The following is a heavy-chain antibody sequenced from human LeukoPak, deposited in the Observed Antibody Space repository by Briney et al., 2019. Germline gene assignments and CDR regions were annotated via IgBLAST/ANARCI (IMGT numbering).Heavy chain of an antibody. V-gene: IGHV4-61*01. CDR3: ARAGSEGAHDAFDI. Sequence: SETLSLTCTVSGGSVSSGSYYWSWIRRPPGKGLEWIGYIYYSGSTNYNPSLKSRVTISVDTSKNQFSLKLSSVTAADTAVYYCARAGSEGAHDAFDIWGQGTMVTVSS. CDR2: IYYSGST. D-gene: IGHD1-26*01. J-gene: IGHJ3*02. CDR1: GGSVSSGSYY.